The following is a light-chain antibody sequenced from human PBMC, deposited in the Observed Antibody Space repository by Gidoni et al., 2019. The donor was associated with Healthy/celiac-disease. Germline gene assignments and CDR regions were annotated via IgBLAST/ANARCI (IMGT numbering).Light chain of an antibody. Sequence: QPALTPSSSASASLGSSVKLTCPLSSGHSSYIIAWHQQQPGKAPRYLMKLEGSGSYNKGSGVPDRFSGSSSGADRYLTISNLQSEDEADYYCETWDSNTRVFGGGTKLTVL. CDR2: LEGSGSY. CDR1: SGHSSYI. CDR3: ETWDSNTRV. V-gene: IGLV4-60*03. J-gene: IGLJ3*02.